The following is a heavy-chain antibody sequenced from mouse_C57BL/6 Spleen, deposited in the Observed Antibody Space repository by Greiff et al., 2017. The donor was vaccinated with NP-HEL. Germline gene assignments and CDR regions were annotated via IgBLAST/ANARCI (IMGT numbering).Heavy chain of an antibody. D-gene: IGHD2-13*01. CDR1: GYSITSGYY. CDR3: ARQDGDGYFDV. J-gene: IGHJ1*03. Sequence: EVHLVESGPGLVKPSQSLSLTCSVTGYSITSGYYWNWIRQFPGNNLEWMGYISYDGSNNYHPSLKNRISITRDTSKNQFFLKLNSVTTEDTAAYYCARQDGDGYFDVWGTGATVAVSS. V-gene: IGHV3-6*01. CDR2: ISYDGSN.